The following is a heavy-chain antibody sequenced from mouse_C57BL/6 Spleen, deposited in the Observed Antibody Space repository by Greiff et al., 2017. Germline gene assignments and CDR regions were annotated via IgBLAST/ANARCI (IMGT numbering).Heavy chain of an antibody. J-gene: IGHJ3*01. Sequence: VQLQQSGPVLVKPGASVKMSCKASGYTFTDYYMNWVKQSHGKSLEWIGVINPYNGGTSYNQKFKGKATLTVDKSSSTAYMELNSLTSEDSAVYYCAREGYGSSPWFAYWGQGTLVTVSA. V-gene: IGHV1-19*01. CDR3: AREGYGSSPWFAY. CDR2: INPYNGGT. D-gene: IGHD1-1*01. CDR1: GYTFTDYY.